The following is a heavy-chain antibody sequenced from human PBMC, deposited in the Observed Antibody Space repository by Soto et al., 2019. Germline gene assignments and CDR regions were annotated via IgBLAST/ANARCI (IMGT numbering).Heavy chain of an antibody. Sequence: ASVKVSCKASGGTFSSYAISWGRQAPGQGLEWMGGIIPIFGTANYAQKFQGRVTITADESTSTAYMELSSLRSEDTAVYYCARARWYYDFWSGYFGQGWFDPWGQGTLVTVSS. CDR3: ARARWYYDFWSGYFGQGWFDP. CDR1: GGTFSSYA. CDR2: IIPIFGTA. J-gene: IGHJ5*02. V-gene: IGHV1-69*13. D-gene: IGHD3-3*01.